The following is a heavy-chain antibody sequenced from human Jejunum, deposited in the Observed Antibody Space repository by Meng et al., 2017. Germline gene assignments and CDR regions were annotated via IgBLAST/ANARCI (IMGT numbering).Heavy chain of an antibody. Sequence: QVLLRQCGRGLLNPAQPPSLTRAVYGASFSDHYLAWIRQPPGKGLEWIGEIHPRGRTYYSPSLQSRDTITLDTSKNQFSLTLHSVTAADTAVYYCARGDDWAKSGNFWGQGTLVTVSS. CDR1: GASFSDHY. CDR3: ARGDDWAKSGNF. CDR2: IHPRGRT. D-gene: IGHD3-9*01. V-gene: IGHV4-34*01. J-gene: IGHJ4*02.